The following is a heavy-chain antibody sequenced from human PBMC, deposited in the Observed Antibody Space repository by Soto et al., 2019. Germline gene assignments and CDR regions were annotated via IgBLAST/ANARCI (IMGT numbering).Heavy chain of an antibody. D-gene: IGHD1-26*01. Sequence: QGQLVPSVAEVKKPGASVKVSCKASGYTFSSYDINWVRQATGQGLEWMGWMNPNSGNTAYAQKFQGRVTMTRNTSILTAYMELSSLRSEDTAVYYCARERNWLDPWGQGTLVTVSS. V-gene: IGHV1-8*01. CDR1: GYTFSSYD. CDR3: ARERNWLDP. CDR2: MNPNSGNT. J-gene: IGHJ5*02.